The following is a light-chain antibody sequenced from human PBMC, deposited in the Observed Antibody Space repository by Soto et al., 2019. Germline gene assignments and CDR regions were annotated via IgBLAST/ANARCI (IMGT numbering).Light chain of an antibody. CDR2: GAS. V-gene: IGKV3-20*01. Sequence: EVVLTQSPGTLSLSPGASDTLSCRASQSVSSSNLAWYQQKPGQAPRLLIYGASSRATGIPDRFSGSGSGTDFTLTISRLEPEDFAVYYCQQYGVSQGPFGGGTKVDIK. J-gene: IGKJ4*01. CDR3: QQYGVSQGP. CDR1: QSVSSSN.